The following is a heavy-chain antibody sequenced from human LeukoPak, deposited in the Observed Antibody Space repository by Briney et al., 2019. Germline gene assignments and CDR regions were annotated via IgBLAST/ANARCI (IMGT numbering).Heavy chain of an antibody. D-gene: IGHD6-13*01. Sequence: SVKVSFKASGGTFSSYAISWVRQAPGQGLEWMGGIIPIFGTANYAQKFQGRVTITADESTSTAYMELSSLRSEDTAVYYCARDGYSTGPFDYWGQGTLVTVSS. V-gene: IGHV1-69*13. CDR1: GGTFSSYA. CDR2: IIPIFGTA. CDR3: ARDGYSTGPFDY. J-gene: IGHJ4*02.